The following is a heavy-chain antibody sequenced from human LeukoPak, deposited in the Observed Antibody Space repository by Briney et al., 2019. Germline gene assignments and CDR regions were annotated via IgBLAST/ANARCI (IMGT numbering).Heavy chain of an antibody. J-gene: IGHJ4*02. D-gene: IGHD6-13*01. CDR2: IRYHGSDK. V-gene: IGHV3-30*02. Sequence: GGSLRLSCAASGFTFSSCGMHWVRQAPGKGLEWVAFIRYHGSDKYYADSVKGRFTISRGNSESTLYLQMNSLRVEDTAVYYCAKSPSSWKFDDWGQGTLVTVSS. CDR1: GFTFSSCG. CDR3: AKSPSSWKFDD.